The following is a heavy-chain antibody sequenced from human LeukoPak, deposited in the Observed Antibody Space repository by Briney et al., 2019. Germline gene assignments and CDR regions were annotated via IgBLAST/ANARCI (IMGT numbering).Heavy chain of an antibody. D-gene: IGHD6-19*01. CDR3: ARDDPLGYTTGWYRAGFDY. Sequence: GRSLRLSCAASGFTFSSYSMTWVRQAPGKGLEWVSSISTSSSYIYYADSVKGRFTISRDNAENSLSLQMNSLRAEDTAVYYCARDDPLGYTTGWYRAGFDYWGQGTLVTVSS. CDR1: GFTFSSYS. J-gene: IGHJ4*02. CDR2: ISTSSSYI. V-gene: IGHV3-21*01.